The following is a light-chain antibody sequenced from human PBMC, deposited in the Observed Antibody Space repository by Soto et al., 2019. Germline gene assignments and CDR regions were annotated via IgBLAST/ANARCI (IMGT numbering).Light chain of an antibody. CDR1: QSVTSSY. V-gene: IGKV3-20*01. Sequence: EIVLTQSPGTLSLSPGERATLSCRASQSVTSSYLAWYQQKPGQAPRLLIYGASTRATGIPDRFSGGWSGTNFTLTISRLEPEDFAVYYCQEYRSSRTFGQGTKVEIK. J-gene: IGKJ1*01. CDR2: GAS. CDR3: QEYRSSRT.